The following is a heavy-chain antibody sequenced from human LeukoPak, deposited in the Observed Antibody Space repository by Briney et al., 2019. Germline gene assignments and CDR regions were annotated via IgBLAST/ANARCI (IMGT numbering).Heavy chain of an antibody. D-gene: IGHD6-13*01. Sequence: GGFLRLSCAASGFTVSSNYMSWVRQAPGKGLEWVSVIYSGGSTYYADSVKGRFTISRDNSKNTLYLQMNSLRAEDTAVYYCAREVFGYSSSWSYAFDIWGQGTMVTVSS. V-gene: IGHV3-53*01. J-gene: IGHJ3*02. CDR2: IYSGGST. CDR3: AREVFGYSSSWSYAFDI. CDR1: GFTVSSNY.